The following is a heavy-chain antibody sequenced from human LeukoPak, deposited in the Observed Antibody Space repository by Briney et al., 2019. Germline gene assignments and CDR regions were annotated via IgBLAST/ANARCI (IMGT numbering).Heavy chain of an antibody. V-gene: IGHV3-23*01. Sequence: GGSLRLSCAASGFTFSGYAMNWVRQAPGKGLEWVSAISGSGGNTYYADSVKGRFTISRDNSKNTLFLQMNNLRAEDTAVYYCAKDTTMKGYWGQGTLVTASS. CDR2: ISGSGGNT. CDR3: AKDTTMKGY. D-gene: IGHD5-18*01. CDR1: GFTFSGYA. J-gene: IGHJ4*02.